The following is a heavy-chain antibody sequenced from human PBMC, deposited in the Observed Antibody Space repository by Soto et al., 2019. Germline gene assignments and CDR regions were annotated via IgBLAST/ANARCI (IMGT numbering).Heavy chain of an antibody. J-gene: IGHJ3*02. CDR2: FDPEDGET. V-gene: IGHV1-24*01. Sequence: GASVKVSCKVSGYTLTELSMHWVRQAPGKGLEWMGGFDPEDGETIYAQKFQGRVTMTEDTSTDTAYMELSSLRSEDTAVYYCAIIRPVLRFLEWPFDIWGQGTMVTVSS. CDR3: AIIRPVLRFLEWPFDI. CDR1: GYTLTELS. D-gene: IGHD3-3*01.